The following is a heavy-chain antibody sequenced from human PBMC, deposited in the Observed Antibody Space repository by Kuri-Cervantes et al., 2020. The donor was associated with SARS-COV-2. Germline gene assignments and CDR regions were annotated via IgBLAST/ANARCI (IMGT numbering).Heavy chain of an antibody. Sequence: ASVKVSCKAPGYTFTGYYMHWVRQAPGQGLEWMGMVKTNSGNTLYAQIFQGRVTMTRDTSTSTVYMELSSLTSEDTAIYYCYCAPKEGFDSWGQGTLVTVSS. V-gene: IGHV1-8*02. CDR1: GYTFTGYY. J-gene: IGHJ4*02. CDR3: YCAPKEGFDS. CDR2: VKTNSGNT. D-gene: IGHD2-21*01.